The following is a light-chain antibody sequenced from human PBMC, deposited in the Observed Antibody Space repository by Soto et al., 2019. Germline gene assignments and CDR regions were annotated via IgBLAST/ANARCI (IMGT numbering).Light chain of an antibody. CDR1: QSVSSN. CDR2: ASV. V-gene: IGKV3-11*01. J-gene: IGKJ5*01. Sequence: EIVMTQSPATLSVSPGERATLSCRASQSVSSNLAWYQQKPGQAPRLLIYASVNRATGIPDRFSGSGSGTDFTLTISSLEPEDFAVYYCQQRSNWPITFGQGTRLEIK. CDR3: QQRSNWPIT.